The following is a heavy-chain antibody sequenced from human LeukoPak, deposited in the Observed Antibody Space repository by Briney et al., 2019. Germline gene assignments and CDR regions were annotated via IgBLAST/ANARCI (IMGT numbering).Heavy chain of an antibody. CDR1: GYTFTGYY. CDR2: INPNSGGT. Sequence: GASVKVSCKASGYTFTGYYMHWVRQAPGQGIEWMGRINPNSGGTNYAQKFQGRVTMTRDTSISTAYMELSRLRSDDTAVYYCARSFSTRVDSPKNTGVVVTAFDYWGQGTLVTVSS. CDR3: ARSFSTRVDSPKNTGVVVTAFDY. D-gene: IGHD2-21*02. J-gene: IGHJ4*02. V-gene: IGHV1-2*06.